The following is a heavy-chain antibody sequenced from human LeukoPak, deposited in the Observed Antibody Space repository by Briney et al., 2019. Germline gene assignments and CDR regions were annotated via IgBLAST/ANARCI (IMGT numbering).Heavy chain of an antibody. D-gene: IGHD3-10*01. V-gene: IGHV4-39*01. CDR3: ARHSSYYGNFDY. Sequence: SETLSLTCTVSGGSISSSSYYRGWIRQPPGKGLEWIGSIYHRGSSYYNPSLKSRVTISVDTSKNQFSLKLSSVTAADTAVYYCARHSSYYGNFDYWGQGTLVTISS. CDR2: IYHRGSS. J-gene: IGHJ4*02. CDR1: GGSISSSSYY.